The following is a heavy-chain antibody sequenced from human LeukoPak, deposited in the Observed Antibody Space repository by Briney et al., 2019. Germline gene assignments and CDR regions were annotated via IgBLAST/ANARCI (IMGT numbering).Heavy chain of an antibody. CDR3: ARDGTDYGSGSSLYYYGMDV. J-gene: IGHJ6*02. CDR2: IYSGGST. V-gene: IGHV3-66*01. CDR1: GFTGSCNY. D-gene: IGHD3-10*01. Sequence: GSLRLSCAASGFTGSCNYMSWVRQAPGKGLELVSVIYSGGSTYYADSVKGRFTISRDNSKNTLYLQMNSLRAEDTAVYYCARDGTDYGSGSSLYYYGMDVWGQGTTVTVSS.